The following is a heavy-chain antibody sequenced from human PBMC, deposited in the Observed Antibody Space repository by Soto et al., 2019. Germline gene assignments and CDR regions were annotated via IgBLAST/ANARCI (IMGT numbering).Heavy chain of an antibody. CDR1: GGSISSYY. J-gene: IGHJ6*04. D-gene: IGHD3-16*02. Sequence: SETLSLTCTVSGGSISSYYWSWIRQPPGKGLEWIGYIYYSGSTNYNPSLKSRVTISVDTSKNQFSLKLSSVTAADTAVYYCARLSYDYIWGSYRLDGWGKGTTVTVSS. CDR2: IYYSGST. CDR3: ARLSYDYIWGSYRLDG. V-gene: IGHV4-59*08.